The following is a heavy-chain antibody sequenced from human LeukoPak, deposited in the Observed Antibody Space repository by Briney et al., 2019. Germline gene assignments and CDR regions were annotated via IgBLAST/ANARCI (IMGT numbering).Heavy chain of an antibody. CDR3: ARDYPSFDY. J-gene: IGHJ4*02. CDR2: ITISSNYI. Sequence: GGSLRLSCAASGFTFSSYAMSWVRQAPGKGLEWVSSITISSNYIYYADSVRGRFTISRDNAKNSLYLQMNSLRAEDTAVYYCARDYPSFDYWGQGTLVTVSS. V-gene: IGHV3-21*01. CDR1: GFTFSSYA.